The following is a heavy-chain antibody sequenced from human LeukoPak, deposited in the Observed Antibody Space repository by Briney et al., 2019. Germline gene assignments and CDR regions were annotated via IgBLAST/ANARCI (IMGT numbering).Heavy chain of an antibody. Sequence: PSETLSLTCTVSGYSISSGYYWGWIRQPPGKGLEWIGSIYHSGTTYYKPSLKSRVTISVDTSKNQFSLKLSSVTAADTAVYYCARAGGYGSGNSAWGQGTLVTVSS. CDR1: GYSISSGYY. V-gene: IGHV4-38-2*02. D-gene: IGHD3-10*01. CDR2: IYHSGTT. CDR3: ARAGGYGSGNSA. J-gene: IGHJ5*02.